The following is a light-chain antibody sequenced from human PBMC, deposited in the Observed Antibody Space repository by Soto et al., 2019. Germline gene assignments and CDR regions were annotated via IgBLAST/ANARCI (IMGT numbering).Light chain of an antibody. J-gene: IGKJ3*01. Sequence: EIVMTQSPATLSVSPGERATLSCRASQSVSSNLAWYQQRPGQAPRLLIYSASTRATGIPARFSGSGSGTEFTLTISSLQPEDFSVYYCQQYNKWPRFTFGPGTRVDIK. CDR2: SAS. V-gene: IGKV3-15*01. CDR1: QSVSSN. CDR3: QQYNKWPRFT.